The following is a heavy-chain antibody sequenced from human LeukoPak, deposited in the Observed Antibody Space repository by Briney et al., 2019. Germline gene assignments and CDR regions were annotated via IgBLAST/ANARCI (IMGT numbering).Heavy chain of an antibody. D-gene: IGHD1-14*01. CDR1: GGAFTSYA. CDR2: IIPIFGTA. V-gene: IGHV1-69*13. CDR3: ARSSGAGDAFDI. Sequence: GASVKVSCKASGGAFTSYAISWVRQAPGQGLEWMGGIIPIFGTANYAQKFQGRVTITADESTSTAYMELSRLRSEDTAVDYCARSSGAGDAFDIWGQGTMVTVSS. J-gene: IGHJ3*02.